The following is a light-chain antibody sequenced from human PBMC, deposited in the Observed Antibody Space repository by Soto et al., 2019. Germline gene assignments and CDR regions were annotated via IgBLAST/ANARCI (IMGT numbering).Light chain of an antibody. CDR1: RSVLLSTTNKNY. V-gene: IGKV4-1*01. CDR3: QQSYSSPPT. J-gene: IGKJ2*01. Sequence: DIVMTQSPDSLAVSLSERATINCKSSRSVLLSTTNKNYLGLYQQKPAQPPNLLVYWASIREPGVPDRFRGSRSGTDFTLTISSLQAEDVAVYYCQQSYSSPPTFGQGTKLEI. CDR2: WAS.